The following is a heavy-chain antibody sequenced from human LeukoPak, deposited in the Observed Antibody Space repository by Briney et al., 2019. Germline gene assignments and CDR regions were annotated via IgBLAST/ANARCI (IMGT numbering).Heavy chain of an antibody. CDR1: GGSISSYY. CDR3: ARYSGSYPHDAFDI. V-gene: IGHV4-59*01. Sequence: SETLSLTCTVSGGSISSYYWSWIRQPPGKGLGWIGYIYYSGSTSYNPSLKSRVTISVDTSKNHFSLKLSSVTAADTAVYYCARYSGSYPHDAFDIWGQGTMVTVSS. CDR2: IYYSGST. D-gene: IGHD1-26*01. J-gene: IGHJ3*02.